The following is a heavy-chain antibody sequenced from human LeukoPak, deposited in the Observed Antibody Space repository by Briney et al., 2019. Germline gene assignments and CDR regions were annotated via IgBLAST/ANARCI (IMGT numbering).Heavy chain of an antibody. D-gene: IGHD3-10*01. CDR1: GFTFSNYG. V-gene: IGHV3-30*03. CDR2: ISYDGSDK. Sequence: PGRSLRLSCAASGFTFSNYGLHWVRQAPGEGLEWVAVISYDGSDKIYADSVKGRFTISRDNSKNMLYLQMNSLRAEDTAVYYCSSGTYLYYFDYWGQGILVTLSS. J-gene: IGHJ4*02. CDR3: SSGTYLYYFDY.